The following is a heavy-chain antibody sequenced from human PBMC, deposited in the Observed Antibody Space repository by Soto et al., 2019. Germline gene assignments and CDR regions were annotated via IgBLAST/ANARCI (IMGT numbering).Heavy chain of an antibody. CDR1: GFSFISYT. J-gene: IGHJ3*02. CDR2: ISSDSNYI. CDR3: TRDPGYIFGSHRVIGSDI. Sequence: EVQLLESGGGLVKPGGSLRLSCAASGFSFISYTMNWIRQAPGKGLEWVSSISSDSNYIYYADSLKGRFTISRDNAKNSLYLQMNSLRAEDTAVYYCTRDPGYIFGSHRVIGSDIWGQGTTVTVSS. V-gene: IGHV3-21*01. D-gene: IGHD5-18*01.